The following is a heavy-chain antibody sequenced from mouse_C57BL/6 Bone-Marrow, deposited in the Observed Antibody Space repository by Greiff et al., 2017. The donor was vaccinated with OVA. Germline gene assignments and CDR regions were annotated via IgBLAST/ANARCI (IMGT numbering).Heavy chain of an antibody. J-gene: IGHJ1*03. V-gene: IGHV5-6*01. CDR3: ARQCITTVVGYFDV. CDR1: GFTFSSYG. CDR2: ISSGGSYT. Sequence: EVQLVESGGDLVKPGGSLKLSCAASGFTFSSYGMSWVRQTPDKRLEWVATISSGGSYTYYPDSVKGRFTISRDNAKNTLYLQMSSLKSEDTAMYYCARQCITTVVGYFDVWGTGTTVTVSS. D-gene: IGHD1-1*01.